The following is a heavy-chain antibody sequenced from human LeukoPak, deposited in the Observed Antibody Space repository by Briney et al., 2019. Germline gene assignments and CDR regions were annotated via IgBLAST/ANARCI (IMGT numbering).Heavy chain of an antibody. CDR1: GGSFSGYY. D-gene: IGHD3-3*01. Sequence: SETLSLTCAVYGGSFSGYYWSWIRQPPGKGLEWIGEINHSGSTNYSPSLKSRVTISVDTSKNQFSLKLSSVTAADTAVYYCQSRFLEWLLDYWGQGTLVTVSS. CDR2: INHSGST. CDR3: QSRFLEWLLDY. V-gene: IGHV4-34*01. J-gene: IGHJ4*02.